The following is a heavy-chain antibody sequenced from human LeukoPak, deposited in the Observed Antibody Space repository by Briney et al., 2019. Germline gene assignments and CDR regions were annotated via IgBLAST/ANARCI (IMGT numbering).Heavy chain of an antibody. J-gene: IGHJ3*02. V-gene: IGHV4-39*07. CDR2: MYYSGST. Sequence: KASETLSLTCTVSGDSITFSTYYWGWIRQPPGKGLEWIASMYYSGSTYYNPSLKSRITISVDTSKTQFSLKLSSVTAADTAVYYCARDGDLGGAFDIWGRGTMVTVSS. CDR1: GDSITFSTYY. D-gene: IGHD4-23*01. CDR3: ARDGDLGGAFDI.